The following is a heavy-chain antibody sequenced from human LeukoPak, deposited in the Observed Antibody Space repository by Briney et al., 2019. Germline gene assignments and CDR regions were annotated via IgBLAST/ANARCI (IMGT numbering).Heavy chain of an antibody. CDR3: TGLRLGELSHFDF. Sequence: GGSLRLSCAASGFTFCSYAMYWVRQAPGQELEWVAVISYDGSNKYYADSVKGRFTISRDNSKNTLHLQMNSLRAEDTAVYYCTGLRLGELSHFDFWGQGTLVTVSS. D-gene: IGHD3-16*02. J-gene: IGHJ4*02. V-gene: IGHV3-30-3*01. CDR1: GFTFCSYA. CDR2: ISYDGSNK.